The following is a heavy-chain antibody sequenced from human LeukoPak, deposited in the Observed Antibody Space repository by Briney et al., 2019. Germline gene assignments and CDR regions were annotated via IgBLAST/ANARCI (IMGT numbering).Heavy chain of an antibody. D-gene: IGHD2-2*01. CDR2: FDPEDGET. CDR3: ARVSKDCTSTSCYNYFDY. V-gene: IGHV1-24*01. J-gene: IGHJ4*02. CDR1: GYTLTELS. Sequence: GASVKVSCKVSGYTLTELSMHWVRQAPGKGLEWMGGFDPEDGETIYAQKFQGRVTMTEDTSTDTAYMELSSLRSEDTAVYYCARVSKDCTSTSCYNYFDYWGQGSLVTVSS.